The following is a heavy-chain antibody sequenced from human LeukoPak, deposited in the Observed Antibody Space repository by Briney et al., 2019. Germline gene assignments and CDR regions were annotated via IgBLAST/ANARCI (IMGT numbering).Heavy chain of an antibody. Sequence: NFQGRVTMTRDMSTSTVYMELSSLRSEDTAVYYCARDTDYYGSGSYLGYWGQGTLVTVSS. D-gene: IGHD3-10*01. CDR3: ARDTDYYGSGSYLGY. J-gene: IGHJ4*02. V-gene: IGHV1-46*01.